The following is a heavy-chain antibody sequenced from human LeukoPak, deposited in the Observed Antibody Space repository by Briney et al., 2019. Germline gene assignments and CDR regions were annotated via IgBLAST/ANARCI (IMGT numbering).Heavy chain of an antibody. CDR2: ISSSGSTI. CDR1: GFTFSDYY. Sequence: PGGSLRLSCAASGFTFSDYYMSWIRQAPGKGLEWVSYISSSGSTIYYADSVKGRFTISRDNSKNTLYLQMNSLRAEDTAVYYCAKDRKGYSYGNFDYWGQGTLVTVSS. V-gene: IGHV3-11*01. CDR3: AKDRKGYSYGNFDY. J-gene: IGHJ4*02. D-gene: IGHD5-18*01.